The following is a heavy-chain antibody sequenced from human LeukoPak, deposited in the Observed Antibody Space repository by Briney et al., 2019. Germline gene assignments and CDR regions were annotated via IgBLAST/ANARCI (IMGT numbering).Heavy chain of an antibody. CDR1: GFTFSDYY. V-gene: IGHV3-11*04. J-gene: IGHJ5*02. D-gene: IGHD3-10*01. CDR2: ISSSGSTI. Sequence: GGSLRLSCAASGFTFSDYYMSWIRQAPGKGLEWVSYISSSGSTIYYADSVKGRFTISRDNAKNSLYLQMNSLRAEDTAVYYCARPWEGSGSYYNVGDWFDPWGQGTLVTVSS. CDR3: ARPWEGSGSYYNVGDWFDP.